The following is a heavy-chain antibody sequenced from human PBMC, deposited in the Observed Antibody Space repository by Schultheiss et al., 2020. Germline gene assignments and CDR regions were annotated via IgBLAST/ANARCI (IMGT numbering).Heavy chain of an antibody. V-gene: IGHV3-23*01. CDR3: AKDEYSYGMFSIFRLGMDV. CDR2: ISGSGGST. J-gene: IGHJ6*02. D-gene: IGHD5-18*01. CDR1: GFTFSSYA. Sequence: GESLKISCAASGFTFSSYAMSWVRQAPGKGLEWVSAISGSGGSTYYADSVKGRFTISRDNSKNTLYLQMNSLRAEDTAVYYCAKDEYSYGMFSIFRLGMDVWGQGTTVTVSS.